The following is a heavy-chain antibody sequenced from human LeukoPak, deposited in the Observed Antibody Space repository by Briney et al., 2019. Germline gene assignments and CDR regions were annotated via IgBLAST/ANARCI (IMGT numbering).Heavy chain of an antibody. CDR1: GFTFSSYW. V-gene: IGHV3-7*01. D-gene: IGHD2-2*01. J-gene: IGHJ4*02. Sequence: GGSLRLSCAASGFTFSSYWMSWVRQAPGKGLEWVANIKQDGSEKYYVDSVKGRFTISRDNAKNSLYLQMSSLRAEDTAVYYCASLGYCSSTSCYPNFDYWGQGTLVTVSS. CDR2: IKQDGSEK. CDR3: ASLGYCSSTSCYPNFDY.